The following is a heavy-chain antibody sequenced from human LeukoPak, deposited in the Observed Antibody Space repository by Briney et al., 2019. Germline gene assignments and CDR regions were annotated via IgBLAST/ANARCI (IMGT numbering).Heavy chain of an antibody. D-gene: IGHD4-17*01. Sequence: ASVKVSCKASGYTFTSYGISWVRQAPGQGLEWMGWISAYNGNTNYAQKLQGRVTMTTDTSTSTAYMELRSLRSDDTAVYYCARRGYGDYVGYYFDYWGQGTLVTASS. V-gene: IGHV1-18*01. J-gene: IGHJ4*02. CDR2: ISAYNGNT. CDR3: ARRGYGDYVGYYFDY. CDR1: GYTFTSYG.